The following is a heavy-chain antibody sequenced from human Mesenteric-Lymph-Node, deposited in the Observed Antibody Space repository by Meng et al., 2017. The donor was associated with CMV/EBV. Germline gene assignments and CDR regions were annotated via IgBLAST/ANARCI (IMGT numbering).Heavy chain of an antibody. D-gene: IGHD6-19*01. V-gene: IGHV1-8*01. CDR3: ARRYNSGWYEVFDS. CDR2: VKAKTGNT. Sequence: ASAKVSCKASGYTFTTYDINWVRQAPGQGLEWMGWVKAKTGNTDYARKFQGRVTMTRDTSISTAYMELSSLRSEDTAVYYCARRYNSGWYEVFDSWGQGTLVTVSS. J-gene: IGHJ4*02. CDR1: GYTFTTYD.